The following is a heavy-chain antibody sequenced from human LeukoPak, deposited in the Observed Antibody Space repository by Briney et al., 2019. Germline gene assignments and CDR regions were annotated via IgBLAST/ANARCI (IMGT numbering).Heavy chain of an antibody. V-gene: IGHV4-39*01. D-gene: IGHD6-19*01. CDR1: GCTISSSSYY. CDR3: ARSELTTAYSSGSEAFDI. CDR2: IYYSGST. Sequence: PSETLSLTCTVSGCTISSSSYYWGWIRQPPGKGLEWIGSIYYSGSTYYNPSLKSPVTISVDTSKNQFSLKLSSVTAADTAVYYCARSELTTAYSSGSEAFDIWGQGTMVTVSS. J-gene: IGHJ3*02.